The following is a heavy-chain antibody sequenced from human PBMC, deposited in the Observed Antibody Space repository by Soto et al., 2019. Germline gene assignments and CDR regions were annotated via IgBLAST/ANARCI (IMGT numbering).Heavy chain of an antibody. J-gene: IGHJ4*02. CDR2: IIPMVDLT. V-gene: IGHV1-69*02. CDR3: ARKGPAKPLDF. CDR1: GYSFSSYS. Sequence: QVQLVQSGAEVKKPGSSVKVSCKAYGYSFSSYSIDWLRQDPGQGLEWMGRIIPMVDLTNYAEKVQGRLRLPADQSTSTVYVELRRLTPDDSAIYYCARKGPAKPLDFWGQGSLVTVSS.